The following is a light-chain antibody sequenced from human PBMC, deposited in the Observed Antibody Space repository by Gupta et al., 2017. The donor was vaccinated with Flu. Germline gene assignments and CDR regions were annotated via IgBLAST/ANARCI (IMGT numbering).Light chain of an antibody. V-gene: IGLV3-1*01. CDR1: KLGDKY. Sequence: SYELPQPPSVSVSPGQTASITCSGDKLGDKYACWYQQRPGQSPLLVIYEDTQRPSGIPERFSGSNSGNTATLTISGTQAMDEADYYCQAWDSGTGVFGGGTKLTVL. J-gene: IGLJ3*02. CDR2: EDT. CDR3: QAWDSGTGV.